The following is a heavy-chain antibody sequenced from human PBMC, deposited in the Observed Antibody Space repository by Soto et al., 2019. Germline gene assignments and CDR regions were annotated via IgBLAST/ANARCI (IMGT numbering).Heavy chain of an antibody. CDR2: ISSSSSTI. CDR1: GFTFSSYS. CDR3: ARVSRYYYDSSGYFHDAFDI. V-gene: IGHV3-48*02. Sequence: GGSLRLSCAASGFTFSSYSMNWVRQAPGKGLEWVSYISSSSSTIYYADSVKGRFTISRDNAKNSLYLQMNSLRDEDTAVYYCARVSRYYYDSSGYFHDAFDIWGQGTMVTVSS. J-gene: IGHJ3*02. D-gene: IGHD3-22*01.